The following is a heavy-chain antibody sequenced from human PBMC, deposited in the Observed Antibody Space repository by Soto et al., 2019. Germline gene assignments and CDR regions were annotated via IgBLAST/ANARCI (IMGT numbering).Heavy chain of an antibody. V-gene: IGHV3-30-3*01. CDR1: GFTFSSYA. D-gene: IGHD6-19*01. CDR2: ISYDGSNK. J-gene: IGHJ6*02. Sequence: VGSLRLSCAASGFTFSSYAMHWVRQAPGKGLEWVAVISYDGSNKYYADSVKGRFTISRDNSKNTLYLQMNSLRAEDTAVYYCAREVQGSGWYYYAMDVWGHGTTVTVSS. CDR3: AREVQGSGWYYYAMDV.